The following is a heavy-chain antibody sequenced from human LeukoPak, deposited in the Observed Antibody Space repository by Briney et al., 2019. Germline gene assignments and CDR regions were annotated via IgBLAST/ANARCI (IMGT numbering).Heavy chain of an antibody. Sequence: GGSLRLSCAASGFTFSSYSMNWVRQAPGEGLEWVSSISSSSSYIYYADSVKGRFTISRDNAKNSLYLQMNSLRAEDTAVYYCARSAYYDRDLDYWGQGTLVTVSS. CDR2: ISSSSSYI. CDR3: ARSAYYDRDLDY. V-gene: IGHV3-21*01. CDR1: GFTFSSYS. D-gene: IGHD3-3*01. J-gene: IGHJ4*02.